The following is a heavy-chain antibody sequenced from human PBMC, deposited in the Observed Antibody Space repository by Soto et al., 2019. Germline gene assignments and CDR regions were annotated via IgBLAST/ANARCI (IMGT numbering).Heavy chain of an antibody. CDR3: ARVWLAQLRYFDWLSSEWFDP. CDR2: ISAYNGNT. V-gene: IGHV1-18*01. D-gene: IGHD3-9*01. CDR1: GYTFTSYG. Sequence: ASVKVSCKAPGYTFTSYGISWVRQAPGQGLEWMGWISAYNGNTNYAQKLQGRVTMTTDTSTSTAYMELRSLRSDDTAVYYCARVWLAQLRYFDWLSSEWFDPWGQGTLVTVSS. J-gene: IGHJ5*02.